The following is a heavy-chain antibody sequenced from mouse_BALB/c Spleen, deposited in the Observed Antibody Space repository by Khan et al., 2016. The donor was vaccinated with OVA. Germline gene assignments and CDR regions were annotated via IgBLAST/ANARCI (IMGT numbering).Heavy chain of an antibody. CDR1: GYTFTNYG. Sequence: QIQLVQSGPELKKLGETVKISCKASGYTFTNYGMNWVKQAPGKGLKWMGWINTYTGEPTYTDDFKGRFAFSLEPSASTAYLQINNLKNDDMATXFCARGASYWNFDVWGAGTTVTVSS. J-gene: IGHJ1*01. CDR3: ARGASYWNFDV. V-gene: IGHV9-1*02. CDR2: INTYTGEP.